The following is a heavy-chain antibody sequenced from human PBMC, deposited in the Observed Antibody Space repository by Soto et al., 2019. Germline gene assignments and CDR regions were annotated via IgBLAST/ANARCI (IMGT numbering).Heavy chain of an antibody. CDR1: EFTFSAYA. CDR2: ISGSGGDT. J-gene: IGHJ3*01. D-gene: IGHD4-17*01. CDR3: TRDPNGDHIGAFDF. Sequence: EVQVLESGGGLVQPGGSLRLSCSTSEFTFSAYAMTWVRQPPGEGLEWVASISGSGGDTSYADSVKGRFSIFRDNSKNTLYLRMYSLRVEDTAVYDCTRDPNGDHIGAFDFWGQGILVTVSS. V-gene: IGHV3-23*01.